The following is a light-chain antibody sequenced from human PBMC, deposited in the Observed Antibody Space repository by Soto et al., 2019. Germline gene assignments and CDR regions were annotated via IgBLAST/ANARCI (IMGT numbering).Light chain of an antibody. J-gene: IGKJ1*01. V-gene: IGKV1-5*03. CDR3: QQYSIYSPWA. CDR1: QSISTW. Sequence: DIQMTQSPSTLSASVGDRVTITCRASQSISTWLAWYQQKPGKAPNLLIYKTSSLESGVPSRFSGSGSGTEFTLTISSLQPDDFATYYCQQYSIYSPWAFGHGTKVEIK. CDR2: KTS.